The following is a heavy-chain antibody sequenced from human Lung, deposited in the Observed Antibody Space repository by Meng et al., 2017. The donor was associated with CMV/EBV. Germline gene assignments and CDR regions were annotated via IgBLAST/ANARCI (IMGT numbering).Heavy chain of an antibody. CDR1: GFTFSRYW. V-gene: IGHV3-74*01. J-gene: IGHJ4*02. D-gene: IGHD4-17*01. CDR2: INNEESRK. CDR3: ARERFDYGDYGLDD. Sequence: GGSLRPXXVASGFTFSRYWMHWARQAPGKGMVWVSRINNEESRKTYADYVKGRFTNPRDSAKNTLYLQMNGLRAEDTAVYYCARERFDYGDYGLDDWGQGTLVTVSS.